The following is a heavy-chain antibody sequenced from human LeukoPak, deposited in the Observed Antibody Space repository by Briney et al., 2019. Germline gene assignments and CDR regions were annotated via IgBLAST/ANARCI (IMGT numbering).Heavy chain of an antibody. V-gene: IGHV3-15*01. CDR1: GFTFSNAW. CDR2: IKSKTDGGTT. D-gene: IGHD3-22*01. CDR3: TTDPVTYYYDSSGLDY. J-gene: IGHJ4*02. Sequence: GGSLRLSCAASGFTFSNAWMSWVRQAPGKGLKWVGRIKSKTDGGTTDYAAPVKGRFTISRDDSKNTLYLQMNSLKTEDTAVYYCTTDPVTYYYDSSGLDYWGQGTLVTVSS.